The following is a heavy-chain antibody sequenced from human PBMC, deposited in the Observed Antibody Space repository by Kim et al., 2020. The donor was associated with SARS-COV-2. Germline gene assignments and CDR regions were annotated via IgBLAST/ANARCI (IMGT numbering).Heavy chain of an antibody. Sequence: SETLSLTCTVSGGSISSSSYYWGWIRQPPGKGLEWIGSIYYSGSTYYNPSLKSRVTISVDTSKNQFSLKLSSVTAADTAVYYCASPRGSRYSYVIDYWGQGTLVTVSS. CDR2: IYYSGST. J-gene: IGHJ4*02. CDR3: ASPRGSRYSYVIDY. CDR1: GGSISSSSYY. D-gene: IGHD5-18*01. V-gene: IGHV4-39*01.